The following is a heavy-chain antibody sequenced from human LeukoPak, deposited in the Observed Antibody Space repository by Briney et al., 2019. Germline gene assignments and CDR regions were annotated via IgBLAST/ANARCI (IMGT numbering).Heavy chain of an antibody. CDR2: ISTSGSTI. D-gene: IGHD5-24*01. CDR1: GFTFSTYE. CDR3: ARGELAKFDY. J-gene: IGHJ4*02. Sequence: GGSLRLSCAASGFTFSTYEMNWVRQAPGKGLEWVSYISTSGSTIYYTDSVKGRFTISRDNAKNSLYLQMNSLTAEDTAVYYCARGELAKFDYWGQGTLVTVSS. V-gene: IGHV3-48*03.